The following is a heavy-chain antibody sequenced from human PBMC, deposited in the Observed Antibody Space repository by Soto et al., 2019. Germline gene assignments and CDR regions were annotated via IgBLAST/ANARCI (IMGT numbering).Heavy chain of an antibody. CDR1: GGSISSGGYY. D-gene: IGHD6-19*01. V-gene: IGHV4-31*03. CDR2: IYYSGSI. J-gene: IGHJ6*02. Sequence: QVQLQESGPGLVKPSQTLSLTCTVSGGSISSGGYYWSWIRQHPGKGLEWIGYIYYSGSIYYNPSLKSRVTISVDTPKSQFSLKLSPVTAADTAVYYCATDFTDSSGRTLGMDVWGQGTTVTVSS. CDR3: ATDFTDSSGRTLGMDV.